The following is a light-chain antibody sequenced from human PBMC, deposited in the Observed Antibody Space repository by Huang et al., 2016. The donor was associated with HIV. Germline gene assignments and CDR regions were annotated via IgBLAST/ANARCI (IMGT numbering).Light chain of an antibody. CDR1: QSVTSSY. CDR2: DAS. V-gene: IGKV3-20*01. CDR3: QQYDSSPAT. J-gene: IGKJ2*01. Sequence: EIVLTQSPGSLSLSPGERATLSCRTSQSVTSSYLACYQQRPGQAPWLLIYDASSRATGVPDRFCGSGSGTDFTLTISRLEPEDFAVYYCQQYDSSPATFGQGTKLEIK.